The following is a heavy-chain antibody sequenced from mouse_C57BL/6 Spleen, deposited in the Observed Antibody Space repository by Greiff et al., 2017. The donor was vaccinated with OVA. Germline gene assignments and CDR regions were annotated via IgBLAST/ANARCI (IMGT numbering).Heavy chain of an antibody. Sequence: EVQLQQSGPELVKPGDSVKISCKASGYSFTGYFMNWVMQSHGKSLEWIGRINPYNGDTFYNQKFKGKATLTVYKSSSTAHMELRSLTSEDSAVYYCARKDGYGGAYWGQGTLVTVSA. J-gene: IGHJ3*01. V-gene: IGHV1-20*01. CDR2: INPYNGDT. CDR1: GYSFTGYF. CDR3: ARKDGYGGAY. D-gene: IGHD2-2*01.